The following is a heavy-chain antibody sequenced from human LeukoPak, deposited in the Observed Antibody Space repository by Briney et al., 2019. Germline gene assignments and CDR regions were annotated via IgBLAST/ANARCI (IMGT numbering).Heavy chain of an antibody. CDR2: IIPIFGTA. CDR3: ARGVEYGQYYYYMDV. V-gene: IGHV1-69*13. CDR1: GGTFSSYA. Sequence: GALVKVSCKASGGTFSSYAISWVRQAPGQGLEWMGGIIPIFGTANYAQKFQGRVTITADESTSTAYMELSSLRSEDTAVYYCARGVEYGQYYYYMDVWGKGTTVTVPS. D-gene: IGHD2-2*01. J-gene: IGHJ6*03.